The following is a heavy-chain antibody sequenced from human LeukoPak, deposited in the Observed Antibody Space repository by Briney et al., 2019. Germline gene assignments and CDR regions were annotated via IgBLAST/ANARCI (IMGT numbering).Heavy chain of an antibody. CDR1: GFTFSSYA. V-gene: IGHV3-23*01. J-gene: IGHJ4*02. CDR2: VRESGGST. D-gene: IGHD4-17*01. Sequence: GGSPRLSCAASGFTFSSYAMSWVRQAPGKGLEWVSGVRESGGSTYYADSVKGRFTVSRDNSKNILYLQMNSLRAEDTAVYYCAKSLPLDYGDYARPSDYWGRGTLVTVSS. CDR3: AKSLPLDYGDYARPSDY.